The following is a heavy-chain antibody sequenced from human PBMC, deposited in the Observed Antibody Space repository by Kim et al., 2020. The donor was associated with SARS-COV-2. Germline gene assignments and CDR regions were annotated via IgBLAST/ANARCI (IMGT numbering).Heavy chain of an antibody. D-gene: IGHD3-3*01. V-gene: IGHV3-30*01. Sequence: ADSVKGRFTITRNNSKNTLYLQMNSLRAEDTAVYYCAREQEWFRNWFDPWGQGTLVTVSS. CDR3: AREQEWFRNWFDP. J-gene: IGHJ5*02.